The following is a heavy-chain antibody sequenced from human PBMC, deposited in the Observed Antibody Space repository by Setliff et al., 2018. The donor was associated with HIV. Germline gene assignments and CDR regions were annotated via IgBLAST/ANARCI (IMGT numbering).Heavy chain of an antibody. J-gene: IGHJ4*02. V-gene: IGHV3-30*02. CDR3: ALAEVATPVDY. CDR1: GFTFSSYG. Sequence: PGGSLRLSCAASGFTFSSYGMHWVRQAPGKGLEWAAFVRYDGSNKYHADSVKGRFTISRDNSENTLYLQMNSLRAEDTAVYYCALAEVATPVDYWGQGTLVTVSS. CDR2: VRYDGSNK. D-gene: IGHD2-15*01.